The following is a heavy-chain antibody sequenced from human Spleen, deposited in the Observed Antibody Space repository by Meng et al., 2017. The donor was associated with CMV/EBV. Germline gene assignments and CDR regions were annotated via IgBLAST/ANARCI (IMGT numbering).Heavy chain of an antibody. D-gene: IGHD2-2*01. J-gene: IGHJ6*02. CDR2: IGATSDMI. CDR3: ARTYCSSTSCYGMDV. Sequence: GESLKISCAASGFNFSIYNMNWVRQVPGKGLEWVSHIGATSDMIYYADSVKGRFTISRDNSKNTLYMQMNSLRAEDTAVYYCARTYCSSTSCYGMDVWGQGTTVTVSS. CDR1: GFNFSIYN. V-gene: IGHV3-48*01.